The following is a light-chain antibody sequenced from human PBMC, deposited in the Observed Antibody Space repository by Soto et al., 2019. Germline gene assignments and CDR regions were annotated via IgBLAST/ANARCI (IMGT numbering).Light chain of an antibody. CDR2: KAS. J-gene: IGKJ1*01. V-gene: IGKV1-5*03. CDR1: QSISSW. Sequence: DIQMTQSPSTLSASVGDRVTITCRASQSISSWLAWYQQKPGKAPKLLIYKASILESGVPSRFSGSESGTEFTLTISSLQPVDFATYYCQQYHNYETFGQGTKVDIK. CDR3: QQYHNYET.